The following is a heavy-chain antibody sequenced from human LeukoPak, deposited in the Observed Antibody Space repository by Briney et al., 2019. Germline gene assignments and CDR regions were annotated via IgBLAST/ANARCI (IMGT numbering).Heavy chain of an antibody. CDR3: ARDHGSYSEDYRDYALPYYYYYYGMDV. Sequence: PGGSLRLSCAASEFTFSDYWMSWVRQAPGKGPEWVANIKKDGSEEHYVDSVKGRFTIPRDNAKSSLYLQMNSLRAEDTAVYYCARDHGSYSEDYRDYALPYYYYYYGMDVWGQGTTVTVSS. V-gene: IGHV3-7*01. CDR1: EFTFSDYW. CDR2: IKKDGSEE. D-gene: IGHD4-17*01. J-gene: IGHJ6*02.